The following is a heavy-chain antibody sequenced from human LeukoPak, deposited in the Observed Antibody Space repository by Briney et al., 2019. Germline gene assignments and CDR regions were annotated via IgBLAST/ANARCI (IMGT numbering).Heavy chain of an antibody. V-gene: IGHV3-11*01. D-gene: IGHD5-24*01. J-gene: IGHJ4*02. Sequence: KPGGSLRLSCAASGFTFSDYYMAWIRQAPGKGLEWLSYISSSGGVIYYADFVKGRFTISRDNAKNSLYLQMNSLSAEDTAVYYCAHKYAERAHDYWGQGTLVTVSS. CDR1: GFTFSDYY. CDR3: AHKYAERAHDY. CDR2: ISSSGGVI.